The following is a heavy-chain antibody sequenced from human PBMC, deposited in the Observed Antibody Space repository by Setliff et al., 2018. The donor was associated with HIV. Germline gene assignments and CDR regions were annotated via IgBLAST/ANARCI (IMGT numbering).Heavy chain of an antibody. V-gene: IGHV3-23*01. CDR2: ISGGSGRT. CDR1: GFTFSTYA. J-gene: IGHJ3*02. CDR3: AKDRNFPNDVFDT. Sequence: GESLTISCETSGFTFSTYAMSWVRQAPGKGLEWVSAISGGSGRTYYVATVKGRFTISRDDSKNTLYLQMNSLRAEDTGIYYCAKDRNFPNDVFDTWGQGTMVTVSS.